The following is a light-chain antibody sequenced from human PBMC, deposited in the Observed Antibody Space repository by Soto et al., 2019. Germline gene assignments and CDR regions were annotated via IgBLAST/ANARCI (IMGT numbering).Light chain of an antibody. CDR2: GAS. Sequence: DIQMTQSPSSLSASVGDRVTITCRASQDIRSWLAWHQQKPEKAPKSLIFGASTLQSGVPSRFSGSGSGTDFTLTISSLQPEDSAIYFCQQYGSYPITFGQGTRLEI. CDR1: QDIRSW. CDR3: QQYGSYPIT. V-gene: IGKV1D-16*01. J-gene: IGKJ5*01.